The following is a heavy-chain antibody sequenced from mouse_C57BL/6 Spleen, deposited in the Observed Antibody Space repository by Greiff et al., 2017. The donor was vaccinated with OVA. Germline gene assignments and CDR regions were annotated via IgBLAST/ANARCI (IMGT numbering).Heavy chain of an antibody. Sequence: EVKLQESVAELVRPGASVKLSCTASGFNIKNTYMPWVKQRPEQGLEWIGRIDPANGNTKYAPKFQGTATITADTSSNTAYLQLSSLTSEDTAIYYCARIGDGYYGAMDYWGQGTSVTVSS. CDR2: IDPANGNT. CDR1: GFNIKNTY. CDR3: ARIGDGYYGAMDY. V-gene: IGHV14-3*01. J-gene: IGHJ4*01. D-gene: IGHD2-3*01.